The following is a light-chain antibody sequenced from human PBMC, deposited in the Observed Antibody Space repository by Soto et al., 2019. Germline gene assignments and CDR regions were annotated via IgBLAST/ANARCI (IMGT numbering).Light chain of an antibody. Sequence: QSVLTQPPSAXGTPGQRVTISCSGSTSNIGSNTVTWYQQFPGAAPRLLIHSNDQRPSGVPDRFSGSKSGTSASLALSGLQSEDEADYYCASWDDSLSSHVFGGGTKVTV. J-gene: IGLJ1*01. CDR3: ASWDDSLSSHV. V-gene: IGLV1-44*01. CDR2: SND. CDR1: TSNIGSNT.